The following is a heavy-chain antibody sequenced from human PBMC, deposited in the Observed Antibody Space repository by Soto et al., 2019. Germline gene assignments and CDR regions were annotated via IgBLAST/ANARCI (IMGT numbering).Heavy chain of an antibody. D-gene: IGHD6-19*01. CDR3: ARRVTSSTGWDY. V-gene: IGHV5-51*01. CDR2: IHGGDSNT. Sequence: EVQLVQSGAEVKKPGESLKISCKGSGYMFTNYWIGWVRQMPGKGLEWMGIIHGGDSNTRYSPSFDGQVTISTDKSINTAYLQWSSLKASDTAMYYCARRVTSSTGWDYRGQGTLVTVSS. CDR1: GYMFTNYW. J-gene: IGHJ4*02.